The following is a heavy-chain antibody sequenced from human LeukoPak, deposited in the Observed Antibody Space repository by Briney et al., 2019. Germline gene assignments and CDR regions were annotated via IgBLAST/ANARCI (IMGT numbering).Heavy chain of an antibody. Sequence: PGGSLRLSCAASGFTFSSYSMNWVRQAPGKGLEWVSSISSSSSYIYYADSVKGRFTISRDNAKNSLYLQMNSLRAEDTAVYYCARPPNYYGSGSYDSYRGQGTLVTVSS. CDR1: GFTFSSYS. CDR2: ISSSSSYI. CDR3: ARPPNYYGSGSYDSY. V-gene: IGHV3-21*01. J-gene: IGHJ4*02. D-gene: IGHD3-10*01.